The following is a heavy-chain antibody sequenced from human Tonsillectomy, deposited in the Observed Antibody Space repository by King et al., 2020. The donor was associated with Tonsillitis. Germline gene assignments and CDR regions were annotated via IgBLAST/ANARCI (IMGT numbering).Heavy chain of an antibody. CDR1: GGSISSSSYY. J-gene: IGHJ4*02. V-gene: IGHV4-39*01. CDR3: ARHDSSGYYPKYYFDY. CDR2: IYYSGSA. Sequence: QLQESGPGLVKPSETLSLTCTVSGGSISSSSYYWGWIRQPPGKGLEWIGSIYYSGSAYYNPSLKSRVTISVDTYKNQFSLKLSSVTAAATAVYYCARHDSSGYYPKYYFDYWGQGTLVTVSS. D-gene: IGHD3-22*01.